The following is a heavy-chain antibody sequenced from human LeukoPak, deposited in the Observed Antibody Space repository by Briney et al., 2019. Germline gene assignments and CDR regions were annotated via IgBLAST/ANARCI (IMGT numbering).Heavy chain of an antibody. V-gene: IGHV3-30-3*01. D-gene: IGHD6-19*01. J-gene: IGHJ1*01. CDR1: GFTFSLYS. Sequence: GGSLRLSCAASGFTFSLYSMYWVRQAPGKGLEWEAVISNDGSNKYYADSVKGRFNISRDNSKDTLYLQMNSLRAEDTAVYYCAKVHTSIAVSYFQHWGQGTLVTVSS. CDR2: ISNDGSNK. CDR3: AKVHTSIAVSYFQH.